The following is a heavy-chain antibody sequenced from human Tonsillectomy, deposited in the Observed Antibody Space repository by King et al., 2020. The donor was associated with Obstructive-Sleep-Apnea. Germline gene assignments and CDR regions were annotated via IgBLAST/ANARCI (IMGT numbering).Heavy chain of an antibody. CDR2: ISNDGSNN. CDR1: GFTFSNFG. J-gene: IGHJ4*02. V-gene: IGHV3-30*03. Sequence: VQLVESGGGVVQPGRSLRLSCAASGFTFSNFGMHWVRQAPGKGLEWGAVISNDGSNNYYADSVKGRFTISRDNSKNTLYLQMNSLRAEDTAVYYCARDGSGIYYRGFDYWGQGTLVTVSS. D-gene: IGHD3-10*01. CDR3: ARDGSGIYYRGFDY.